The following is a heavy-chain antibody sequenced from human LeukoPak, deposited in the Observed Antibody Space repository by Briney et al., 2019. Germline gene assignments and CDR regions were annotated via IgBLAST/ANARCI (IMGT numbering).Heavy chain of an antibody. CDR2: INHSGST. V-gene: IGHV4-34*01. CDR3: ARADVLLWFREFSATWFDP. D-gene: IGHD3-10*01. J-gene: IGHJ5*02. CDR1: GGSFSGYY. Sequence: TSETLSPTCAVYGGSFSGYYWSWIRQPPGKGLEWIGEINHSGSTNYNPSLKSRVTISVDTSKNQFSLKLSSVTAADTAVYYCARADVLLWFREFSATWFDPWGQGTLVTVSS.